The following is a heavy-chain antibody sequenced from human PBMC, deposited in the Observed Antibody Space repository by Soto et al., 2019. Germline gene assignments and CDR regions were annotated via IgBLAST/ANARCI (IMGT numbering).Heavy chain of an antibody. J-gene: IGHJ6*02. CDR3: ARGVVGATDYYYGMDV. D-gene: IGHD1-26*01. Sequence: GASVKVSCKASGGTFSSYAISWVRQAPGQGLEWMGGIIPIFGTANYAQKFQGRVTITADESTSTAYMELSSLRSEDTAVYYCARGVVGATDYYYGMDVWGQGTTVTVSS. V-gene: IGHV1-69*13. CDR1: GGTFSSYA. CDR2: IIPIFGTA.